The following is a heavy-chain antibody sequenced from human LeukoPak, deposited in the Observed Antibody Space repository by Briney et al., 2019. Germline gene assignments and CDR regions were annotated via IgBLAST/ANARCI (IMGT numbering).Heavy chain of an antibody. Sequence: GGSLRLSCAASGFTFGTSWMDWVRQAPGKGLEWVANIKADGTEKYYVDSVRGRFTISRDNAKNSLDLQMNSLRAEDAAVYYCSFSLNYWGQGTLVTVSS. V-gene: IGHV3-7*01. J-gene: IGHJ4*02. CDR1: GFTFGTSW. CDR3: SFSLNY. CDR2: IKADGTEK.